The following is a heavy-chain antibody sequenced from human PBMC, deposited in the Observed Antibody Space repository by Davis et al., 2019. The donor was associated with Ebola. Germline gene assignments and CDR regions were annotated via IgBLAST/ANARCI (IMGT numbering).Heavy chain of an antibody. V-gene: IGHV2-26*01. CDR2: IFSNAEK. J-gene: IGHJ6*03. D-gene: IGHD3-3*01. Sequence: SGPTLVKPTETLTLTCTVSGSSLNAASLGVSWIRQPPGKALEYRAHIFSNAEKSYSSSLESRRTISKDTSQRQVFLSMANMDPVDTATYYSTRINYDFWGSFDYHYMGVWGKGTTVTVSS. CDR3: TRINYDFWGSFDYHYMGV. CDR1: GSSLNAASLG.